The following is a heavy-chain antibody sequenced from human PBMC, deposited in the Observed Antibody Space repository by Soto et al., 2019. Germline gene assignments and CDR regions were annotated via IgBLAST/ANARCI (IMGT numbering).Heavy chain of an antibody. Sequence: GSLRLSCAASGFTFSNAWMNWVRQAPGKGLEWVGRIKSKTDGGTTDYAAPVKGRFTISRDDSKNTLYLQMNSLKTEDTAVYYCTTAPGDDSSGYLTTPHIAFDIWGQGTMVTVSS. CDR1: GFTFSNAW. CDR2: IKSKTDGGTT. D-gene: IGHD3-22*01. J-gene: IGHJ3*02. V-gene: IGHV3-15*07. CDR3: TTAPGDDSSGYLTTPHIAFDI.